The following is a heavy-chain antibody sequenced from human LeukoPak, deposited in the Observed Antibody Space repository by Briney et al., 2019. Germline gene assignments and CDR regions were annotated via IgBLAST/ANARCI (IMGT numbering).Heavy chain of an antibody. CDR1: GFTFDDYA. V-gene: IGHV3-9*01. CDR3: AKEEHSSFDY. Sequence: GRSLRLSCAASGFTFDDYAMHWVRQAPGKGLERVSGISWNSGSIGYADSVKGRFTISRDNAKNSLYLQMNSLRAEDTALYYCAKEEHSSFDYWGQGTLVTVSS. J-gene: IGHJ4*02. D-gene: IGHD6-13*01. CDR2: ISWNSGSI.